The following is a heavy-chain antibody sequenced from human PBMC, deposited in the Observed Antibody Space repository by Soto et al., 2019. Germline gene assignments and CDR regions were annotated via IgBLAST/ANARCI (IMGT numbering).Heavy chain of an antibody. V-gene: IGHV3-30*18. J-gene: IGHJ6*02. Sequence: GSLRLSCAASGFTFSSYGMHWVRQAPGKGLEWVAVISYDGSNKYYADSVKGRFTISRDNSKNTLYLQMNSLRAEDTAVYYCAKATYYYDSSGYYADYYYYGMDVWGQGTTVTVSS. D-gene: IGHD3-22*01. CDR3: AKATYYYDSSGYYADYYYYGMDV. CDR1: GFTFSSYG. CDR2: ISYDGSNK.